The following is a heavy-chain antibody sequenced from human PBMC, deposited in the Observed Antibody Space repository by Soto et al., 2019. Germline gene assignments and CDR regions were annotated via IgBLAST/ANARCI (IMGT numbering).Heavy chain of an antibody. D-gene: IGHD3-22*01. CDR3: ARAVRVGDRSGYYPPAYYYYGMDV. J-gene: IGHJ6*02. CDR1: GFTFDDYG. V-gene: IGHV3-20*04. Sequence: EVQLVESGGGVVRPGGSLRLSCAASGFTFDDYGMSWVRQAPGKGLEWVSGINWNGGSTGYADSVKGRFTISRDNAKNSLYLQMNSLRAEDTALYYCARAVRVGDRSGYYPPAYYYYGMDVWGQRTTVTVSS. CDR2: INWNGGST.